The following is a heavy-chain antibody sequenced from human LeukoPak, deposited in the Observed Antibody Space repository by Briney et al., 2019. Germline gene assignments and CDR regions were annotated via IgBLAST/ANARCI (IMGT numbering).Heavy chain of an antibody. D-gene: IGHD6-13*01. V-gene: IGHV3-30-3*01. CDR3: ARDPGSSWSWGWFDP. CDR1: GFTFSSYA. J-gene: IGHJ5*02. CDR2: ISYDGSNK. Sequence: GRSLRLSCAASGFTFSSYAMHWVRQAPGKGLEWVAVISYDGSNKYYADSVKGRFTISRDNSKNTLYLQMNSLRAEDTAVYYCARDPGSSWSWGWFDPWGREPWSPSPQ.